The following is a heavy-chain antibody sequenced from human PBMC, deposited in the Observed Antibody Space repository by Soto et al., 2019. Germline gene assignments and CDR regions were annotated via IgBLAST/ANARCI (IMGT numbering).Heavy chain of an antibody. Sequence: QMHLVQSGPEVKKPGTSVKVSCKASGFTFTAVQWVRQARGQRLAWIGWIVVGSGNTNYAHKFQERVTITRDMSTSTVYKELSSLTSEDTAVYYCAADHFTGYYYYGVDVWGQGTTVTVSS. V-gene: IGHV1-58*01. CDR2: IVVGSGNT. CDR1: GFTFTA. J-gene: IGHJ6*02. CDR3: AADHFTGYYYYGVDV.